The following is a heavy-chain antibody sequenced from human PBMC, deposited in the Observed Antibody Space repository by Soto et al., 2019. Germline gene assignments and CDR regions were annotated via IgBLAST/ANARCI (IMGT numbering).Heavy chain of an antibody. V-gene: IGHV4-39*07. CDR2: INHSGRT. CDR1: GGSISSSSYY. J-gene: IGHJ4*02. D-gene: IGHD5-12*01. Sequence: PSETLSLTCTVSGGSISSSSYYWGWIRQPPGKGLEWIGEINHSGRTNYNPSLKSRVTISVDRSKNQFSLKLSSVTATDTAVYYCAAGGGLPRYYWGQGTLVTVSS. CDR3: AAGGGLPRYY.